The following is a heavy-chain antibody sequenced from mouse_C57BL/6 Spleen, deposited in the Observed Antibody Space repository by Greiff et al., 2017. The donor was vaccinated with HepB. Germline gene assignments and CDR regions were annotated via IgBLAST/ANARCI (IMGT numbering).Heavy chain of an antibody. CDR1: GFSLTSYG. CDR3: AKNKPPWYFDV. CDR2: IWRGGST. J-gene: IGHJ1*03. Sequence: VKLMESGPGLVQPSQSLSITCTVSGFSLTSYGVHWVRQSPGKGLEWLGVIWRGGSTDYNAAFMSRLSITKDNSKSQVFFKMNSLQADDTAIYYCAKNKPPWYFDVWGTGTTVTVSS. V-gene: IGHV2-5*01.